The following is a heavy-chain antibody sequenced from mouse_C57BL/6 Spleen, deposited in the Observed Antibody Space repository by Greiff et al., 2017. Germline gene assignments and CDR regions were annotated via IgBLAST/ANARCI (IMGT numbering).Heavy chain of an antibody. V-gene: IGHV5-17*01. CDR3: ATNYYGSSSPYFDV. D-gene: IGHD1-1*01. CDR1: GFTFSDYG. Sequence: EVQRVESGGGLVKPGGSLKLSCAASGFTFSDYGMHWVRQAPEKGLEWVAYISSGSSTIYYADTVKGRFTISRDNAKNTLFLQMTSLRSEDTAMYYCATNYYGSSSPYFDVWGTGTTVTVSS. CDR2: ISSGSSTI. J-gene: IGHJ1*03.